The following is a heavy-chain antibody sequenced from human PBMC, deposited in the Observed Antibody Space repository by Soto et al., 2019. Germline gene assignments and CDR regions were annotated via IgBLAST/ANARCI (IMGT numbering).Heavy chain of an antibody. J-gene: IGHJ4*02. V-gene: IGHV3-23*01. CDR2: ISGSGDNT. CDR1: SCTFVDHG. CDR3: AKTVRQGTVVTPYLYYFDY. D-gene: IGHD2-15*01. Sequence: AASSCTFVDHGVSWIIKNTRKGLEWVSAISGSGDNTYYADSVKGRFTISRDNSKNTLYLQMNSLRAEDTAVYYCAKTVRQGTVVTPYLYYFDYWGKGTLVTVSS.